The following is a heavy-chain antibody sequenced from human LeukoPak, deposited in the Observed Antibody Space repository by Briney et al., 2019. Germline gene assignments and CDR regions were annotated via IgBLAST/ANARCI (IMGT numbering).Heavy chain of an antibody. Sequence: GGSLRLSCAASGFSFNVYWMNWVRQAPGKGLEWVSTIGGSGEKTYYADSVKGRFTISRDNSKNTLCLQMSSLRAEDTAVYYCAKDPGGSRMDEYFPHWGQGTLVTVSS. V-gene: IGHV3-23*01. J-gene: IGHJ1*01. CDR2: IGGSGEKT. CDR3: AKDPGGSRMDEYFPH. CDR1: GFSFNVYW. D-gene: IGHD3-10*01.